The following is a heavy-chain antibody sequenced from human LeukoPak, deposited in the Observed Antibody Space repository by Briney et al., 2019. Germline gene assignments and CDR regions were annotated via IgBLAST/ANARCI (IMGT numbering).Heavy chain of an antibody. CDR1: GYTFTGYY. CDR2: INPNSGGT. D-gene: IGHD3-3*01. CDR3: AREERFLEWLPGDY. Sequence: GASVKVSCKASGYTFTGYYMHWVRQAPGQGLEWMGWINPNSGGTNYAQKFQGRVTMTRDTSISTAYMEPSRLRSDDTAVYYCAREERFLEWLPGDYWGQGTLVTVSS. V-gene: IGHV1-2*02. J-gene: IGHJ4*02.